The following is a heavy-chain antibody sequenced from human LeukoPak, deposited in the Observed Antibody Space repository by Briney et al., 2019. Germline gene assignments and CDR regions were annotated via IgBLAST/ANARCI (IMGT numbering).Heavy chain of an antibody. CDR3: ARGVRYCSGGSCSEDYYYGMDV. CDR1: GGSISSYY. J-gene: IGHJ6*02. CDR2: INHSGST. D-gene: IGHD2-15*01. V-gene: IGHV4-34*01. Sequence: KPSETLSLTCTVSGGSISSYYWSWIRQPPGKGLEWIGEINHSGSTNYNSSLKSRVTISVDTSKNQFSLKLSSVTAADTAVYYCARGVRYCSGGSCSEDYYYGMDVWGQGTTVTVSS.